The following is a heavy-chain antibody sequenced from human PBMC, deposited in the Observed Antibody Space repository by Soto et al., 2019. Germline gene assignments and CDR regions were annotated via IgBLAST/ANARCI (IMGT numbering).Heavy chain of an antibody. CDR2: ISGSGGST. CDR1: GFTFSSYA. CDR3: AKDENPPYYYYGMDV. V-gene: IGHV3-23*01. J-gene: IGHJ6*02. Sequence: GGSLRLSCAASGFTFSSYAMSWVRQAPGKGLEWVSAISGSGGSTYYADSVKGRFTISRDNSKNTLDLQMNSLRAEDTAVYYCAKDENPPYYYYGMDVWGQGTTVTVSS.